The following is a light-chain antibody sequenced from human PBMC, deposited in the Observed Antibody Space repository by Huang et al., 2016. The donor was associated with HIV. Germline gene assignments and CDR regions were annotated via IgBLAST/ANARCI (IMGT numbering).Light chain of an antibody. CDR3: QQYNDWPRT. V-gene: IGKV3-15*01. Sequence: EIVMTQSPASLSVSPGERPTLSCRASQSVSSDLAWYQLKPGQAPRLLIDGASIRATDSPARFSGSGSGTDFTLTISSLQSEDFAVYFCQQYNDWPRTFGQGTKVEIK. CDR1: QSVSSD. J-gene: IGKJ1*01. CDR2: GAS.